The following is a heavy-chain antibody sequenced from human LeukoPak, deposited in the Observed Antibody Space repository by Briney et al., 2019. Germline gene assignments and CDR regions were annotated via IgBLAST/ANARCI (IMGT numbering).Heavy chain of an antibody. D-gene: IGHD1-20*01. CDR2: INPNSGDT. CDR1: GYTFSGYY. J-gene: IGHJ4*02. Sequence: ASVKVSCKASGYTFSGYYVHWVRQAPGQGLQWMGWINPNSGDTNYAQKFQGRVTMTRDTSISTAYMELSRLTSDDTAVYYCARGITGMIGPTDYWGQGTLVTVSS. V-gene: IGHV1-2*02. CDR3: ARGITGMIGPTDY.